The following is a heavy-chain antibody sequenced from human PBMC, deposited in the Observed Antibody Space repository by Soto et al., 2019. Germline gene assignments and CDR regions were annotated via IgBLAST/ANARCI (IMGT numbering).Heavy chain of an antibody. Sequence: QVQLVESGGGVVQPGRSLRLSCAASGFTFRNYGMHWVRQAPGKGLEWMAVIWYDGTNKDYADSVKGRFTISRDNSKNTLYLQMNSLRDADTAVYYCARGRDGYNPDYWGQGTLVTVSS. V-gene: IGHV3-33*01. CDR3: ARGRDGYNPDY. CDR1: GFTFRNYG. CDR2: IWYDGTNK. D-gene: IGHD5-12*01. J-gene: IGHJ4*02.